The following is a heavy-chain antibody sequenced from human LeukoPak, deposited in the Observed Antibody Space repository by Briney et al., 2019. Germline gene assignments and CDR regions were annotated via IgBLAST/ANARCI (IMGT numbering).Heavy chain of an antibody. CDR2: ISGSGGST. Sequence: GGSLRLSCAASGFTFSSYAMSWVRQAPGKGLEWVSAISGSGGSTYYADSVKGRFTISRDNSKNTVYLQMNSLRAEDTAVYYCARNRGLYLFDYWGQGTLVTVSS. J-gene: IGHJ4*02. D-gene: IGHD1-14*01. CDR1: GFTFSSYA. V-gene: IGHV3-23*01. CDR3: ARNRGLYLFDY.